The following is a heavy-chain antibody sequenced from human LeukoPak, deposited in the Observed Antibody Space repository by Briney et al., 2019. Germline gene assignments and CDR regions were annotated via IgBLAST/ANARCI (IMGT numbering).Heavy chain of an antibody. CDR2: INHSGST. J-gene: IGHJ5*02. Sequence: SETLSLTCAVYGGSFSGYYWSWIRPPPGKGLEWIGEINHSGSTNYNPSLKSRVTISADTSKNQFSLKLSSVTAADTAVYYCARGRREGSGWLGWFDPWGQGTLVTVSS. CDR1: GGSFSGYY. V-gene: IGHV4-34*01. D-gene: IGHD6-19*01. CDR3: ARGRREGSGWLGWFDP.